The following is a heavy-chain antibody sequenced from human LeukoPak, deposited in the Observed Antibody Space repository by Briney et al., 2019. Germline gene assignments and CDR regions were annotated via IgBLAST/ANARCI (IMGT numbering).Heavy chain of an antibody. V-gene: IGHV1-18*01. CDR1: GYTFTSYG. D-gene: IGHD3-3*01. CDR2: ISAYNGNT. CDR3: ARDRYYDFWSGYNYYYFAMDV. Sequence: GASVKVSCKASGYTFTSYGISWVRQAPGQGLEWMGWISAYNGNTNYAQKLQGRVTMTTDTSTSTAYMELRSLRSDDTAVYYCARDRYYDFWSGYNYYYFAMDVWGQGTTVTVSS. J-gene: IGHJ6*02.